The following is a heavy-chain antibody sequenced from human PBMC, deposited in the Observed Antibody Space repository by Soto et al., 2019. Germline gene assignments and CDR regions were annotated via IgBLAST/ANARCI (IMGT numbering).Heavy chain of an antibody. CDR2: IWYDGSNK. J-gene: IGHJ6*02. CDR3: ARVVVVIPPGYYYAMDG. Sequence: PGGSLRLSCAASGFTFSSYGMHWVRQAPGKGLEWVAVIWYDGSNKYYADSVKGRFTISRDNGKNSLFLQMNSLRDEATAVYYCARVVVVIPPGYYYAMDGWGQGTTVTVSS. V-gene: IGHV3-33*01. D-gene: IGHD3-22*01. CDR1: GFTFSSYG.